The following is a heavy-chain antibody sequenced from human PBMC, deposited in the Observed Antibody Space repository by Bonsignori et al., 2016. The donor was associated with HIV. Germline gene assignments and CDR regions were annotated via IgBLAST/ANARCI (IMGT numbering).Heavy chain of an antibody. D-gene: IGHD3-9*01. V-gene: IGHV4-34*01. CDR2: INHSGST. CDR3: AGTATDILTGSPIASFDY. J-gene: IGHJ4*02. Sequence: WIRQPPGKGLEWIGEINHSGSTNYNPSLKSRVTISVDTSKNQFSLKLSSVTAADTAVYYCAGTATDILTGSPIASFDYWGREPWSPSPQ.